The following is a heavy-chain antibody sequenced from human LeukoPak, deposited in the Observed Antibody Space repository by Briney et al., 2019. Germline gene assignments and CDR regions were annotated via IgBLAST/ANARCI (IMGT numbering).Heavy chain of an antibody. CDR3: ARGDDSSGYYWTTFDY. CDR1: GGSISSGGYY. D-gene: IGHD3-22*01. Sequence: PSETLSLICTVSGGSISSGGYYWSWIRQHPGKGLEWIGYIYYSGSTYYNPSLKSRVTISVDTSKNQFSLKLSSVTAADTAVCYCARGDDSSGYYWTTFDYCGQGTLVTVSS. V-gene: IGHV4-31*03. J-gene: IGHJ4*02. CDR2: IYYSGST.